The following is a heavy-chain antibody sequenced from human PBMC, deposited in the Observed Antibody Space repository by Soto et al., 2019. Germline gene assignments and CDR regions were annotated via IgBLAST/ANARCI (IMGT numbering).Heavy chain of an antibody. CDR1: GGSINSDSYH. CDR2: IHHSGAF. J-gene: IGHJ6*02. D-gene: IGHD2-21*02. V-gene: IGHV4-30-4*08. Sequence: QVQLLESGPGLVKPSQTLSLTCTVSGGSINSDSYHWTWIRQSPGKGVEWIGYIHHSGAFLYNPSFKSRLTISVDTSKNQYSLHLSSVTDADTAVYFCAREDDGGDSLDVWGQGTTVTVSS. CDR3: AREDDGGDSLDV.